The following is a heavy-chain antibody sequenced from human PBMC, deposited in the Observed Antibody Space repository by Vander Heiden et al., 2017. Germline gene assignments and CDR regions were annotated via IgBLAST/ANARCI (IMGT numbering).Heavy chain of an antibody. J-gene: IGHJ4*02. CDR3: ARAPSSFDYFDY. CDR2: IIPIFGTA. CDR1: TAPFSSYA. Sequence: QVQLVQSVAEVKKPGSSVKVSCKASTAPFSSYAISWVRQAPGQGLEWMGGIIPIFGTANYAQKFQGRVTITADESTSTAYMELSSLRSEDTAVYYCARAPSSFDYFDYWGQGTLVTVSS. D-gene: IGHD6-13*01. V-gene: IGHV1-69*01.